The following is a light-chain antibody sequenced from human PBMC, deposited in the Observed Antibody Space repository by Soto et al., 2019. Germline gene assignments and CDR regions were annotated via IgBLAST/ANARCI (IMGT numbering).Light chain of an antibody. CDR1: QSISSN. CDR3: QQYGSSPTWT. V-gene: IGKV3-15*01. CDR2: GAS. Sequence: DIVMTQSPATLSVSPGERATLSCRAGQSISSNLAWYQQKPGQAPRLLIYGASTRAPGIPARFSGSGSGTEFTLTISSLQSEDFAIYYCQQYGSSPTWTFGQGTKVEIK. J-gene: IGKJ1*01.